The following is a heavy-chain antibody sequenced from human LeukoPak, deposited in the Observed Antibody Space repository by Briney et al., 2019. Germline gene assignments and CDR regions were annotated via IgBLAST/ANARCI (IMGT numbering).Heavy chain of an antibody. V-gene: IGHV4-39*07. Sequence: SETLSLTCTVSGGSISSSSHYWGWIRQPPGKGLEWIGSIYYSGSTYYNPSLKSRVTISVDTSKNQFSLKLSSVTAADTAVYYCARIDSSSWYFDYWGQGTLVTVSS. CDR3: ARIDSSSWYFDY. CDR1: GGSISSSSHY. CDR2: IYYSGST. D-gene: IGHD6-13*01. J-gene: IGHJ4*02.